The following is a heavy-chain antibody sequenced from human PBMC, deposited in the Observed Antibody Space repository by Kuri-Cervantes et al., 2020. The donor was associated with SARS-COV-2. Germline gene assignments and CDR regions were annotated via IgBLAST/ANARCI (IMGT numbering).Heavy chain of an antibody. J-gene: IGHJ4*02. CDR3: AREISQSIAAAGTPLDY. CDR2: INHSGST. Sequence: SQTLSLTCAVYGGSFSGYYWSWIRQPPGKGLEWIGEINHSGSTNYNPSLKSRVTISVDTSKNQFSLKLSSVTAADTAVYYCAREISQSIAAAGTPLDYWGQGTLVTVSS. CDR1: GGSFSGYY. V-gene: IGHV4-34*01. D-gene: IGHD6-13*01.